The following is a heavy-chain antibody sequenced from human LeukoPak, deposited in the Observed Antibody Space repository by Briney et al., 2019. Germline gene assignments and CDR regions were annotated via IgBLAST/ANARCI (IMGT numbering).Heavy chain of an antibody. Sequence: SVKVSCKASGGTFSSYAISWVRQAPGQGLEWMGRIIPILGIANYAQKFQGRVTITADKSTSTAYMELSSLRSEDTAVYYCARDSPYYDFWSGYYTGWFDPWGQGTLVTVSS. CDR2: IIPILGIA. CDR3: ARDSPYYDFWSGYYTGWFDP. J-gene: IGHJ5*02. CDR1: GGTFSSYA. V-gene: IGHV1-69*04. D-gene: IGHD3-3*01.